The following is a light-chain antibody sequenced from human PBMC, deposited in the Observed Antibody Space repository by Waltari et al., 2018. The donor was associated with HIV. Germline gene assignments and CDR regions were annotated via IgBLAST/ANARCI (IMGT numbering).Light chain of an antibody. V-gene: IGLV2-14*03. CDR3: SSYTSSSTKV. J-gene: IGLJ2*01. CDR1: SSDIDGYNY. CDR2: DVS. Sequence: QSALTQPASVSGSPGQSITISCTGTSSDIDGYNYVSWYQHHPGKAPKLMIYDVSTRPSGLSNRFSGSKSGNTASLTISGLQSEDEADYYCSSYTSSSTKVFGGGTKLTVL.